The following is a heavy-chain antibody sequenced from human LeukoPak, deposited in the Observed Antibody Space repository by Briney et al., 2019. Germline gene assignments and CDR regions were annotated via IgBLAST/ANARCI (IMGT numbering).Heavy chain of an antibody. Sequence: GASVQVSCQVSGYSPTDFSLHWVRPAPGKRLEWMGGFDPEDGEPIYAQKFQGRLSMTEDTSKDTGYMELRTLRSEDTALYYCAKSHGDYGLLDYWGQGTLVTVSS. V-gene: IGHV1-24*01. CDR1: GYSPTDFS. CDR2: FDPEDGEP. D-gene: IGHD4-17*01. J-gene: IGHJ4*02. CDR3: AKSHGDYGLLDY.